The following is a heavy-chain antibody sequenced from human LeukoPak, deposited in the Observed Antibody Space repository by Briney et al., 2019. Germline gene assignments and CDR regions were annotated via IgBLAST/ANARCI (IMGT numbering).Heavy chain of an antibody. CDR2: IYPGDSDT. V-gene: IGHV5-51*01. D-gene: IGHD2-2*01. CDR3: ARGRLDCSSTSCYYYFDY. CDR1: GYSFTSYW. J-gene: IGHJ4*02. Sequence: GESLKISCKGSGYSFTSYWIGWVRQMAGKGLEWMGIIYPGDSDTRYSPSFQGQVTISADKSISTAYLQWSSLKASDTAMYYCARGRLDCSSTSCYYYFDYWGQGTLVTVSS.